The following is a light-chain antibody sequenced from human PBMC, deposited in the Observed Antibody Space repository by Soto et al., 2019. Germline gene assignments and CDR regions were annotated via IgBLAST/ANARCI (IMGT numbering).Light chain of an antibody. CDR2: DVN. V-gene: IGLV2-8*01. CDR3: SSYAGSNNFV. Sequence: QSVLTQPPSASGSPGQSVTISCTGTSSDVGGYNFVSWYQQYPGKAPKLMIYDVNKRPSGVPGRFSGSKSGNTASLTVSGLQAEDEADYYCSSYAGSNNFVFGTGTKVTVL. J-gene: IGLJ1*01. CDR1: SSDVGGYNF.